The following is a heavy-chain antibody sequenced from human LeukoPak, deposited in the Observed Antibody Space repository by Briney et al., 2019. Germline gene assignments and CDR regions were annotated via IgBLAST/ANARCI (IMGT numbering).Heavy chain of an antibody. CDR2: IRNKASSYTT. Sequence: GGALRLSCAASGFKFSDHYIDWVRQAPGKGLEWVGRIRNKASSYTTEYAASVEGRFTISRDVSESSLYPQMNSLRAEDTAVYYCASSGDSGWYYDYYYGMDVWGQGTTVTVSS. CDR1: GFKFSDHY. D-gene: IGHD6-19*01. J-gene: IGHJ6*02. V-gene: IGHV3-72*01. CDR3: ASSGDSGWYYDYYYGMDV.